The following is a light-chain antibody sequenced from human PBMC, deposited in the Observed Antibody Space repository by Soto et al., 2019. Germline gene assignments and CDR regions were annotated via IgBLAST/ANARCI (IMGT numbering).Light chain of an antibody. V-gene: IGLV4-60*02. Sequence: QSVLTQSSSASASLGSSVKLTCTLSSGHSTYIISWHQQQPGKAPRYLMKVEGSGNYDKGTGVPYRFSGSSYGDYRYLTIPTREFEDEPHYSCESWDTNHWLVGGGPKQNVL. CDR2: VEGSGNY. CDR3: ESWDTNHWL. CDR1: SGHSTYI. J-gene: IGLJ3*02.